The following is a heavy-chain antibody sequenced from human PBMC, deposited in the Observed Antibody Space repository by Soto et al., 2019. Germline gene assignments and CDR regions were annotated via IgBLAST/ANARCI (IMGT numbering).Heavy chain of an antibody. Sequence: LRLSFAASGFSFSTYEMNWVRQAPGKGLEWVSYISKNGIDIYYADSVKGRFTISRDNANNSLFLQMNSLRVEDTAVYYCAPRKSGSFNIGAFDIWGQGTMVTVSS. J-gene: IGHJ3*02. CDR2: ISKNGIDI. V-gene: IGHV3-48*03. CDR3: APRKSGSFNIGAFDI. CDR1: GFSFSTYE. D-gene: IGHD3-10*01.